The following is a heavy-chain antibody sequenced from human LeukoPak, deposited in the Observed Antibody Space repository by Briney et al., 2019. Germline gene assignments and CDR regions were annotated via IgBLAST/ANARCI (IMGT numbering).Heavy chain of an antibody. CDR3: ARVARPLNYDILTGYYDSTYNWFDP. V-gene: IGHV1-18*01. D-gene: IGHD3-9*01. CDR2: TSAYNGNT. J-gene: IGHJ5*02. Sequence: ASVKVSCKASGYTFTSYGISWVRQAPGQGLEWMGWTSAYNGNTNYAQKLQGRVTMTTDTSTSTAYMELRSLRSDDTAVYYCARVARPLNYDILTGYYDSTYNWFDPWGQGTLVTVSS. CDR1: GYTFTSYG.